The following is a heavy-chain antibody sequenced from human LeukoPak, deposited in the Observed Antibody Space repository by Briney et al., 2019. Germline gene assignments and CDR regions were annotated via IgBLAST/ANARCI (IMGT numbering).Heavy chain of an antibody. D-gene: IGHD4-23*01. CDR3: ARVTSVVTLDY. CDR1: GGSISSYY. V-gene: IGHV4-4*07. Sequence: SETLSLTCTVSGGSISSYYWSWIRQPAGKGPEWIGRIQSSGSTTYNPSLKSRVTISVDTSKNQFSLKLSSVTAADTAVYYCARVTSVVTLDYWGQGTLVTVSS. J-gene: IGHJ4*02. CDR2: IQSSGST.